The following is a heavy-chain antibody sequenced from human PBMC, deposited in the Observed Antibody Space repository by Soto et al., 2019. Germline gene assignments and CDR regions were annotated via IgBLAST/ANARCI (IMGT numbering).Heavy chain of an antibody. CDR2: IYYSGST. V-gene: IGHV4-30-4*01. J-gene: IGHJ6*02. CDR1: GGSISSGDYY. CDR3: ARLGELPDYYYGMDV. D-gene: IGHD3-10*01. Sequence: SETLSLTCTVSGGSISSGDYYWSWIRQPPGKGLEWIGYIYYSGSTYTNPSLKSRVTISVDTSKNQFSLKLSSVTAADTAVYYCARLGELPDYYYGMDVWGRGTTVTVSS.